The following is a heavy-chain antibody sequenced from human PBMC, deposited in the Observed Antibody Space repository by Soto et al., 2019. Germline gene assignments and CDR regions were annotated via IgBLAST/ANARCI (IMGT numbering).Heavy chain of an antibody. CDR2: IRGNGAGI. CDR3: AKRGDILDVSSSFVGYGMDV. CDR1: VFTFRIYA. Sequence: PWWSLRLSCFASVFTFRIYAMTWFRQAPGKGLEWVARIRGNGAGISYADSVKGRFTISRDNSKNTVYLQMNSLRADDTAVYFCAKRGDILDVSSSFVGYGMDVWGQGTTVTVSS. J-gene: IGHJ6*02. D-gene: IGHD2-15*01. V-gene: IGHV3-23*01.